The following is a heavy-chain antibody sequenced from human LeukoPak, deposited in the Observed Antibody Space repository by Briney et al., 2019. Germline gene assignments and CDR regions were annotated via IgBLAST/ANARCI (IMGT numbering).Heavy chain of an antibody. J-gene: IGHJ1*01. CDR1: GYTFTTYG. CDR2: ISAYNGNT. CDR3: ARDQMGGSYYGYFQH. Sequence: ASVKLTCKASGYTFTTYGISWVRQAPGQGLGRMGWISAYNGNTKYAQKLQGRVTMTTDTSTSTAYMELKSLRADDTAVYYCARDQMGGSYYGYFQHWGQGTLVTVSS. V-gene: IGHV1-18*01. D-gene: IGHD1-26*01.